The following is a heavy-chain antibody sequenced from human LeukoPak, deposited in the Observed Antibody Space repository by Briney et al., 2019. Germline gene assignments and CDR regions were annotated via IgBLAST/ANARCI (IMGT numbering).Heavy chain of an antibody. CDR3: AKGGGATNHWVYFQH. D-gene: IGHD1-26*01. V-gene: IGHV3-9*01. J-gene: IGHJ1*01. CDR1: GFTFDDYA. CDR2: ISWNSGSI. Sequence: GRSLRLSCAASGFTFDDYAMHWVRQAPGRGLEWVSGISWNSGSIGYADSVKGRFTISRDNAKNSLYPQMNSLRAEDTALYYCAKGGGATNHWVYFQHWGQGALVTVSS.